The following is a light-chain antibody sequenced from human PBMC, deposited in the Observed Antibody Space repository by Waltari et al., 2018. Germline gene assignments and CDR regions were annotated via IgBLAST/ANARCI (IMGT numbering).Light chain of an antibody. Sequence: QSALTQPVSVSGSLGQSITISCTGSSSDIGAYDSVSWYQHPPGRAPTIMIFHVTGRPSGISNRFSGSKAGNTASLTISGLQTEDEADYYCSSYTTSGTLVFGGGTKLTIL. CDR3: SSYTTSGTLV. CDR1: SSDIGAYDS. CDR2: HVT. J-gene: IGLJ2*01. V-gene: IGLV2-14*03.